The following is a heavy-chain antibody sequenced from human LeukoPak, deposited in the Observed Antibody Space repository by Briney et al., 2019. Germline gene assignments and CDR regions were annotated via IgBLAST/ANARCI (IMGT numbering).Heavy chain of an antibody. CDR1: GHTFASYY. CDR3: ARDSVEMATIPAY. D-gene: IGHD5-24*01. CDR2: INPSGGST. Sequence: ASVKVSCKASGHTFASYYMHWVRQAPGQGLEWMGIINPSGGSTSYAQKFQGRVTMTRDTSTSTVYMELSSLRSEDTAVYYCARDSVEMATIPAYWGQGTLVTVSS. V-gene: IGHV1-46*01. J-gene: IGHJ4*02.